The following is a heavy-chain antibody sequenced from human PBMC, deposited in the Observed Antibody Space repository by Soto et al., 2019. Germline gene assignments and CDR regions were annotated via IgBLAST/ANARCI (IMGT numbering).Heavy chain of an antibody. V-gene: IGHV3-23*04. Sequence: EVQLVESGGGLVKPGGSLRLSCAASGFTFSSYAMSWVRQAPGKGLEWVSAISGSGGSTYYADSVKGRFTISRDNSKNTLYLQMNSLRAEDTAVYYCAKDRALVITGTTGMDVWGQGTTVTVSS. J-gene: IGHJ6*02. CDR1: GFTFSSYA. D-gene: IGHD1-7*01. CDR3: AKDRALVITGTTGMDV. CDR2: ISGSGGST.